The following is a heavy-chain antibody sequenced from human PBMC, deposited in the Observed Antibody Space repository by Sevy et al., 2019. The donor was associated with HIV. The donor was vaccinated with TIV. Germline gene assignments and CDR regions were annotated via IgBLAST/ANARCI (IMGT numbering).Heavy chain of an antibody. V-gene: IGHV3-21*01. Sequence: GGSLRLSCAASGFTFSSYSMNWVRQAPGKGLEWVSSCSSSSSYIYYADSVKGRFTISIDNAKNSLYLQMNSLRAEDTAVYYCARDSVRGGMDVWGQGTTVTVSS. CDR2: CSSSSSYI. J-gene: IGHJ6*02. CDR3: ARDSVRGGMDV. CDR1: GFTFSSYS. D-gene: IGHD3-10*01.